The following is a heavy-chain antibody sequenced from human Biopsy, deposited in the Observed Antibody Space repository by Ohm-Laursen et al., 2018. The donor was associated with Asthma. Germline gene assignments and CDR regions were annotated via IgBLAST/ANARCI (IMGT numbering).Heavy chain of an antibody. J-gene: IGHJ2*01. Sequence: SQTLSLTWIVSGDAMSTSGSYWGWIRQSPGKGLEWIGSIYYSGRTYYNPSLESRVTISADTSKNHFSLKVTSVTAADTAVYYCARAVSSSSYWYFHLWGRGDLVTVSS. V-gene: IGHV4-39*02. CDR3: ARAVSSSSYWYFHL. D-gene: IGHD6-6*01. CDR1: GDAMSTSGSY. CDR2: IYYSGRT.